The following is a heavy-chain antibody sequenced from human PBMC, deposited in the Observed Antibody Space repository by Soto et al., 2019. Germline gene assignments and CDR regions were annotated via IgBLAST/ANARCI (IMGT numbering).Heavy chain of an antibody. V-gene: IGHV1-2*04. Sequence: ASVKVSCKASGYTLTDYYIHWVRQAPGQGLEWMGWVNPNSGGTNYAQKFQGWVTMTRDTSISTVYMELSSLKSDDMAVYYCAREGAAAANYGMDVWG. CDR3: AREGAAAANYGMDV. D-gene: IGHD6-13*01. CDR2: VNPNSGGT. CDR1: GYTLTDYY. J-gene: IGHJ6*02.